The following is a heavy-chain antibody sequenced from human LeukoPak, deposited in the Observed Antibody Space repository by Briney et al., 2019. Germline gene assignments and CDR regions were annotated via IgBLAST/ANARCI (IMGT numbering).Heavy chain of an antibody. CDR1: GFTFSSYA. V-gene: IGHV3-23*01. J-gene: IGHJ4*02. CDR3: AKDPLYYYDSSGYYFDY. CDR2: ISGSGGST. D-gene: IGHD3-22*01. Sequence: GGSLRLSCAASGFTFSSYAMSWVRQAPGKGLEWVSAISGSGGSTYYADSVQGRFTISRDNSKNTLYLQMNSLRAEDTAVYYCAKDPLYYYDSSGYYFDYWGQGTLVTVSS.